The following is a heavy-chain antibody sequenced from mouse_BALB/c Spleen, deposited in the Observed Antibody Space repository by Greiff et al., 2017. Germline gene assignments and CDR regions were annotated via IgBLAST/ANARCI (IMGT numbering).Heavy chain of an antibody. V-gene: IGHV3-8*02. Sequence: VQLKQSGPSLVKPSQTLSLTCSVTGDSITSGYWNWIRKFPGNKLEYMGYISYSGSTYYNPSLKSRISITRDTSKNQYYLQLNSVTTEDTATYYCARYEGYGSWYFDYWGQGTTLTVSS. CDR3: ARYEGYGSWYFDY. D-gene: IGHD1-1*01. J-gene: IGHJ2*01. CDR1: GDSITSGY. CDR2: ISYSGST.